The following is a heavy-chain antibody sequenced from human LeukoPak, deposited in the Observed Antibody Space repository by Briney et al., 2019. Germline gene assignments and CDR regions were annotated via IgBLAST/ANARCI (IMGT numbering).Heavy chain of an antibody. CDR2: IWYDGSLK. J-gene: IGHJ5*02. D-gene: IGHD3-10*01. CDR1: GFTFSKYG. Sequence: PGRSLRLSCAASGFTFSKYGMHWARQAPGKGLEWVAVIWYDGSLKYYADSAKGRFTISRDNTQNTLFLQMNSLRGEDTAVYYCARSLEKDYHGSGNYMNNWFDPWGQGTLVTVSS. V-gene: IGHV3-33*02. CDR3: ARSLEKDYHGSGNYMNNWFDP.